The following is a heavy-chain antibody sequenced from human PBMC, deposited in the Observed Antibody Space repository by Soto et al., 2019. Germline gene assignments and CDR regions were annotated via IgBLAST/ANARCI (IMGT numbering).Heavy chain of an antibody. CDR2: IYYSGST. D-gene: IGHD3-9*01. J-gene: IGHJ1*01. CDR1: GGSISSYY. V-gene: IGHV4-59*01. Sequence: SESLSLTCTVSGGSISSYYWSWIRQPPGKGLEWIGYIYYSGSTNYNPSLKSRVTISVDTSKNQFSLKLSSVTAADTAVYYCARVYYDILTGYPWFQHWGQGTLVTVSS. CDR3: ARVYYDILTGYPWFQH.